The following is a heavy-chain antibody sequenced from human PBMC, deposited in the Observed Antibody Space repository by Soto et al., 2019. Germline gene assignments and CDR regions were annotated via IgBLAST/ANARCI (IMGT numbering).Heavy chain of an antibody. D-gene: IGHD3-3*01. V-gene: IGHV2-5*02. Sequence: QITLNESGPTQVKPRQTLTLTCTFSGFSLTTSGVGVGWIRQSPGKAPVWLALIYWDDDKRYSPSLKSRLTTTKDTSKNQVVLTMADLDPADTATYYCAHRVLRTVFGLVTTTAIYFDFWGQGTPVAVSS. CDR2: IYWDDDK. J-gene: IGHJ4*02. CDR3: AHRVLRTVFGLVTTTAIYFDF. CDR1: GFSLTTSGVG.